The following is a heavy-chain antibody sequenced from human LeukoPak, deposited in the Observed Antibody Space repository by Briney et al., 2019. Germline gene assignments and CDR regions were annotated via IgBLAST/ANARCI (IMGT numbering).Heavy chain of an antibody. CDR1: GGTFSSYA. CDR2: IIPIFGTA. D-gene: IGHD3-10*01. J-gene: IGHJ4*02. V-gene: IGHV1-69*05. CDR3: ARVIWFGESNQRYYFDY. Sequence: SVKVSCKASGGTFSSYAIGWVRQAPGQGLEWMGGIIPIFGTANYAQKFQGRVTITTDESTSTAYMELSSLRSEDTAVYYCARVIWFGESNQRYYFDYWGQGTLVTVSS.